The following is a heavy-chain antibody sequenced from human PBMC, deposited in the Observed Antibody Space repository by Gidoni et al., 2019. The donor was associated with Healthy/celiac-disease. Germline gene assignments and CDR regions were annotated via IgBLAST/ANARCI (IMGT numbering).Heavy chain of an antibody. CDR1: GFSLSTSGVG. V-gene: IGHV2-5*01. CDR3: AHSQTAYCGGDCYFRSPSPSPYYFDY. J-gene: IGHJ4*02. CDR2: IYWNDDK. D-gene: IGHD2-21*02. Sequence: QITLKESGPTLVKPTQTLTLTCTFSGFSLSTSGVGVGWIRQPPGKALEWLALIYWNDDKRYSPSLKSRLTITKDTSKNQVVLTMTNMDPVDTATYYCAHSQTAYCGGDCYFRSPSPSPYYFDYWGQGTLVTVSS.